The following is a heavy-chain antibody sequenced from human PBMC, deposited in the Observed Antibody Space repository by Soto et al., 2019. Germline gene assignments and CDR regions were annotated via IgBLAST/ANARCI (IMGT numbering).Heavy chain of an antibody. J-gene: IGHJ6*02. V-gene: IGHV1-3*01. D-gene: IGHD2-2*01. CDR1: GGTFSSYG. Sequence: ASVKVSCKASGGTFSSYGISWVRQAPGQRVEGRGGINASIGNTKYSQKFQDRVTITRDTSAITAYMELSSLRSEDTAVYYCARESGDIVVVPTTTEDYGMDVWGQGTTVTVSS. CDR2: INASIGNT. CDR3: ARESGDIVVVPTTTEDYGMDV.